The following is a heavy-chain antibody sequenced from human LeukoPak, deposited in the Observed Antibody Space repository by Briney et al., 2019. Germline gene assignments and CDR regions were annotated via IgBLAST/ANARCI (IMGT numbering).Heavy chain of an antibody. CDR2: IKQDGSEK. Sequence: GGSLRLSCAASGFTYSLFWMSWVRQAPGKGLXXVANIKQDGSEKYYVDSVKGRFTISRDNAERSLYLQMNSLRAEDTAVYYCARGFASGDYGADWGQGTLVTVSS. V-gene: IGHV3-7*01. D-gene: IGHD4-17*01. CDR1: GFTYSLFW. J-gene: IGHJ4*02. CDR3: ARGFASGDYGAD.